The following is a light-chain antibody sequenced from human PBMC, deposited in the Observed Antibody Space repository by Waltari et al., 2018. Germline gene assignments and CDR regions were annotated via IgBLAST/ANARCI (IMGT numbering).Light chain of an antibody. J-gene: IGKJ2*03. Sequence: DIQMPQSRSSLSASVGNTITITCRASQGISSYLNWFQQKPGKAPKLLIYTATTLQSGVPSRFSGSGSGTEFTLTISSLQPEDFAAYYCLQHNSYPYSFGQGTKVEIK. CDR1: QGISSY. CDR3: LQHNSYPYS. V-gene: IGKV1-17*01. CDR2: TAT.